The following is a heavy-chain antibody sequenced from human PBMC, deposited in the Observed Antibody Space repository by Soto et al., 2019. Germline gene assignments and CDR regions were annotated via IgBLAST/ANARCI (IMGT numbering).Heavy chain of an antibody. CDR2: IWYDGSNK. J-gene: IGHJ4*02. CDR3: ARDHEYGSGSYYKAFGY. CDR1: RFTFSSYG. Sequence: QVQLVESGGGVVQPGRSLRLSCAASRFTFSSYGMHWVRQAPGKGLEWVAVIWYDGSNKFYADSVTGRFTISRDNSKNTLYLQMNSLRAEDTAVYYCARDHEYGSGSYYKAFGYWGQGTLVTVSS. V-gene: IGHV3-33*01. D-gene: IGHD3-10*01.